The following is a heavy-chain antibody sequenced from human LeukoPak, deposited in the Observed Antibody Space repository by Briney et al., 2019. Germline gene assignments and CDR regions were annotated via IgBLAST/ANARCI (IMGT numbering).Heavy chain of an antibody. J-gene: IGHJ4*02. Sequence: PSETLSLTCTVSGGSISSYYWSWIRQPPGEGLECIGYIYFRGSINYNPSLKSRVTISVDTSKSQLSLKLSSVTAADTAVYYWARGPIVVVVPAAIGDYFDYWGQGTLVTVSS. D-gene: IGHD2-2*02. CDR3: ARGPIVVVVPAAIGDYFDY. V-gene: IGHV4-59*01. CDR2: IYFRGSI. CDR1: GGSISSYY.